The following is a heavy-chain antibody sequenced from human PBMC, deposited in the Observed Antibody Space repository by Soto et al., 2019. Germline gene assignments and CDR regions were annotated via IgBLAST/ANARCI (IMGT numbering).Heavy chain of an antibody. CDR3: ARDTAFIASGLFDP. CDR2: ISSSASTI. V-gene: IGHV3-11*01. CDR1: GFTFSDYY. Sequence: GGSLRLSSAASGFTFSDYYMSWIRQARRKGLEWVSHISSSASTISYVHSVKDRFTISRDNAKNSLYLHMNSLRAEDTAVYYCARDTAFIASGLFDPWGQGSLVTVS. J-gene: IGHJ5*02. D-gene: IGHD3-22*01.